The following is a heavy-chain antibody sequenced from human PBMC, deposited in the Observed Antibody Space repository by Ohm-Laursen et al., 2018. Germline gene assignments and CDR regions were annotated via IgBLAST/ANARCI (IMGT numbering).Heavy chain of an antibody. CDR1: GFSLSTSGMC. J-gene: IGHJ4*02. D-gene: IGHD6-13*01. V-gene: IGHV2-70*16. Sequence: TQTLTLTCTFSGFSLSTSGMCVSWIRQPPGKALEWLARLGWDDDKFYSTSLKTRLTISKDSSKNQVVLTVTNMDPVDTSTYYCARIRRYSSSWFYFDYWGQGTLVTVSS. CDR3: ARIRRYSSSWFYFDY. CDR2: LGWDDDK.